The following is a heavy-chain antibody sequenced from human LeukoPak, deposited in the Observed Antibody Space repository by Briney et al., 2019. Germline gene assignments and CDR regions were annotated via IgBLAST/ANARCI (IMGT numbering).Heavy chain of an antibody. CDR2: ISYDGSNK. Sequence: AGGSLRLSCAASGFTFSSYAMHWVRQAPGKGLEWVAVISYDGSNKYYADSVKGRFTISRDNSKNTLYLQVYSLRAEDTAVYYCARGGLDYWGQGTLVTVSS. V-gene: IGHV3-30*04. CDR1: GFTFSSYA. J-gene: IGHJ4*02. D-gene: IGHD2-15*01. CDR3: ARGGLDY.